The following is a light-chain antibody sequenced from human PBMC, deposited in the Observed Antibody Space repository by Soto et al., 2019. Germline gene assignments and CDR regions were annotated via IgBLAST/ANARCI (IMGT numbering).Light chain of an antibody. J-gene: IGLJ2*01. CDR1: SSDVGGYNY. CDR3: SSYAGSNKSVV. Sequence: QSVLTQPPSASGSPGQSVTISCTGTSSDVGGYNYVSWYQQHPGKAPKFMIYEVSKRPSGVPDRFSGSKSGNTASLTVSGLQAEDEADYYCSSYAGSNKSVVFGGGTKVTVL. CDR2: EVS. V-gene: IGLV2-8*01.